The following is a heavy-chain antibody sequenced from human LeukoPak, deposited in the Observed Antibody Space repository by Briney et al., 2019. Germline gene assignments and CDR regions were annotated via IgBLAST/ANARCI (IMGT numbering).Heavy chain of an antibody. Sequence: SETLSLTCTVSGGSISGHYWSWIRQPPGKRLEWIGYIHSSGSTDYNPSLRSRLTMSVDTSKNQFSLKLDSVTAADTALYYCARGGWSFDFWGQGTMVTVSS. CDR1: GGSISGHY. V-gene: IGHV4-59*11. CDR3: ARGGWSFDF. CDR2: IHSSGST. D-gene: IGHD6-19*01. J-gene: IGHJ3*01.